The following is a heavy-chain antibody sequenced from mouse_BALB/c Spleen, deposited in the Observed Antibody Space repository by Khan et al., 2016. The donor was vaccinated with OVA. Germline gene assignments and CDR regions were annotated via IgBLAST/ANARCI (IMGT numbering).Heavy chain of an antibody. CDR2: ISYSGST. J-gene: IGHJ4*01. D-gene: IGHD1-1*01. V-gene: IGHV3-2*02. CDR1: GYSITSDYA. Sequence: EVQLQESGPGLVKPSQSLSLTCTVTGYSITSDYAWNWIRQFPGNKLEWMGYISYSGSTSYNPSLKSRISITRDTSKNQFFLQLNSVTTEDTATYYCARDYGSSYARDYWGQGTSVTVSS. CDR3: ARDYGSSYARDY.